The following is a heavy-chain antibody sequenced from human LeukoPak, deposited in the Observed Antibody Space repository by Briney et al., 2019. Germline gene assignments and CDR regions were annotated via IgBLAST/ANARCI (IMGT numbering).Heavy chain of an antibody. J-gene: IGHJ4*02. CDR1: GGSISSHY. D-gene: IGHD3-22*01. V-gene: IGHV4-59*11. CDR3: ARGTLKYYYDRRGYYYEY. CDR2: IYYSGST. Sequence: SETPSLTCTVSGGSISSHYWSWIRQPPGKGLEWIGYIYYSGSTNYNPSLKSRVTISVDTSKNQFSLKLSSVTAADTAVYYCARGTLKYYYDRRGYYYEYLGQGTLVSVSS.